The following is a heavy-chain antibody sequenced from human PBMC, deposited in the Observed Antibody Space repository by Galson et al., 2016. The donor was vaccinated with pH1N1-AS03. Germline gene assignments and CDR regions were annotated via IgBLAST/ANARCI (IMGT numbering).Heavy chain of an antibody. Sequence: SLRLSCAASGFRLTSIAMTWVRQAPGKGLEWVSGVVTSGDTYFADSVKGRFSISRDDSKNTMYLQMDSLGVEDTAIYYCAKDQVYDDSQWVLDYWGQGNPVTVSS. CDR3: AKDQVYDDSQWVLDY. D-gene: IGHD5/OR15-5a*01. V-gene: IGHV3-23*01. J-gene: IGHJ4*02. CDR2: VVTSGDT. CDR1: GFRLTSIA.